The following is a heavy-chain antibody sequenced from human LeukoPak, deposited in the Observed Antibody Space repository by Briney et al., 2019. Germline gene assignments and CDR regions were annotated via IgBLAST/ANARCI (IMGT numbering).Heavy chain of an antibody. CDR1: GGTFSSYA. D-gene: IGHD2-15*01. CDR2: INPNSGGT. J-gene: IGHJ4*02. CDR3: ASQDRFSDY. Sequence: ASVKVSCKASGGTFSSYAISWVRQAPGQGLEWMGWINPNSGGTNYAQKFQGRVTMTRDTSISTAYMELSRLRSDDTAVYYCASQDRFSDYWGQGTLVTVSS. V-gene: IGHV1-2*02.